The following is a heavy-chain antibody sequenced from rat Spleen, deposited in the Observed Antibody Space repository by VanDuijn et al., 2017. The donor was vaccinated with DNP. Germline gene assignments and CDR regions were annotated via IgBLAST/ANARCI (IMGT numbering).Heavy chain of an antibody. CDR1: GFTFSDYN. D-gene: IGHD1-6*01. V-gene: IGHV5-7*01. CDR3: ARDVYTTDLGAMDA. J-gene: IGHJ4*01. Sequence: EVQLVESGGDLVQPGRSLRLSCAASGFTFSDYNMAWVRQAPKKGLEWVATISYDGSSTYYRDSVRGRFTISRDNAENTIYLQMNSLRSEDTATYYCARDVYTTDLGAMDAWGQGTSVTVSS. CDR2: ISYDGSST.